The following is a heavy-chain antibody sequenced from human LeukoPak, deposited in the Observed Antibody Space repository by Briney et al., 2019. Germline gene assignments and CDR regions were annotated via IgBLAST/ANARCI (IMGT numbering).Heavy chain of an antibody. CDR3: ARGGLENGYHSNDGFDI. V-gene: IGHV4-59*01. CDR1: GGSISNYY. Sequence: SETLSLTCTVSGGSISNYYWGWIRQPAGKGLEWIGYIYYSGSTKYNPSLKSRVTMSVDTSRNQFSLKLSSVTAADTAVYYCARGGLENGYHSNDGFDIWGQGTMVTVSS. J-gene: IGHJ3*02. CDR2: IYYSGST. D-gene: IGHD3-22*01.